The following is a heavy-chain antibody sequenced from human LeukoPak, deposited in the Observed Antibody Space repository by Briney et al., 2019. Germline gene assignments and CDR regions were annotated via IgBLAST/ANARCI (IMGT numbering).Heavy chain of an antibody. V-gene: IGHV3-48*03. D-gene: IGHD6-6*01. CDR3: ARGPSIAARYDAFDI. Sequence: GGSLRLSCTASEFTFTSYELNWVRQAPGKGLEWVSYISSSGNTISYADSVKGRFTISRDNAKNSLYLQVISLRAEDTAVYYCARGPSIAARYDAFDIWGQGTMVTVSS. CDR1: EFTFTSYE. J-gene: IGHJ3*02. CDR2: ISSSGNTI.